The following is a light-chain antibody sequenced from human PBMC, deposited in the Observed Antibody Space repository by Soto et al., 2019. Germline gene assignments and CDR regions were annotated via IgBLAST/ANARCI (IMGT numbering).Light chain of an antibody. CDR3: QEYSNGWR. CDR1: QNISRW. V-gene: IGKV1-5*01. Sequence: DIQMTQSPSTLSAFVGDRVGITCRASQNISRWLAWYQQKPGKAPKLLIYDGSTLESGVPSRFSGSGSGTEFILTISSLQPDDFASFYCQEYSNGWRFGQGTKVEIK. CDR2: DGS. J-gene: IGKJ1*01.